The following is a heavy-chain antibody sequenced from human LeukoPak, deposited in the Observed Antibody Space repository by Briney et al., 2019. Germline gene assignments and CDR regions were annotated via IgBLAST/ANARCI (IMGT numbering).Heavy chain of an antibody. V-gene: IGHV4-38-2*02. CDR3: ARNRVVGAPNFDY. J-gene: IGHJ4*02. CDR1: GYSISSGYY. Sequence: SETLSLTCTVSGYSISSGYYWGWIRQPPGKGLEWIGSIFHSGGTHYNPSLKSRVTISEDTSKNQFSLRLTSVTAADTAVYYCARNRVVGAPNFDYWGQGTLVTVFS. D-gene: IGHD1-26*01. CDR2: IFHSGGT.